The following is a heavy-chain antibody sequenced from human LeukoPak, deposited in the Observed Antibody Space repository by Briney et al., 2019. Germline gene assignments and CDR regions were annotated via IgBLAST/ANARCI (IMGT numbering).Heavy chain of an antibody. CDR2: ISSSGSTI. V-gene: IGHV3-11*01. J-gene: IGHJ4*02. D-gene: IGHD2-2*02. CDR3: ARSNSTNCYTD. CDR1: GFTFSDYY. Sequence: GGSLRLSCAASGFTFSDYYLSWIRQAPGKGLEWVSYISSSGSTINYADSVKGRFTISRDNAKNSPYLQMNSLRAEDTAVYYCARSNSTNCYTDWGQGTLVTVSS.